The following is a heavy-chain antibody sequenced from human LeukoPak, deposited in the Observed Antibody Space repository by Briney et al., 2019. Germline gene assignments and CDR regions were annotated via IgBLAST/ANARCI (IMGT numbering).Heavy chain of an antibody. CDR3: ARSDYYGSGSYYNGVLYFDH. V-gene: IGHV1-69*05. CDR1: GGTFSSYA. Sequence: SVKVSCKASGGTFSSYAINWVRQAPGQGLEWMGGIIPAFGTANYAQKFQGRVTITTDESTRTAYMELSSLRAEDTAVYYCARSDYYGSGSYYNGVLYFDHWGQGTLVTVSS. D-gene: IGHD3-10*01. J-gene: IGHJ4*02. CDR2: IIPAFGTA.